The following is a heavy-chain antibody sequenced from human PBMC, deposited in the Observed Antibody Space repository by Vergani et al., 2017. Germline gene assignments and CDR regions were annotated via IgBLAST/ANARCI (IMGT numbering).Heavy chain of an antibody. CDR1: GGSFSGYY. V-gene: IGHV4-34*01. J-gene: IGHJ2*01. D-gene: IGHD3-10*01. Sequence: QVQLQQWGAGLLKPSETLSLTCAVYGGSFSGYYWSWIRQPPGKGLEWIGEINHSGSTNYNPALKSRVTISVDTSKNQFSLKLSSVTAADTAVYYCARVGRDPGPVFDLWGRGTLVTVSS. CDR3: ARVGRDPGPVFDL. CDR2: INHSGST.